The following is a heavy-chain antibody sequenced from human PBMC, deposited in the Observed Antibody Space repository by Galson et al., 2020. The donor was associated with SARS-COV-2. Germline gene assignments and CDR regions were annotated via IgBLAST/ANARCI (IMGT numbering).Heavy chain of an antibody. CDR2: IYSGGST. D-gene: IGHD4-17*01. CDR1: GFTVSSNY. V-gene: IGHV3-66*01. J-gene: IGHJ6*02. Sequence: TGGSLRLSCAASGFTVSSNYMSWVRQAPGKGLEWVSVIYSGGSTYYADSVKGRFTISRDNSKNTLYLQMNSLRAEDTAVYYCATDHKSTRIDVWGQGTTVTVSS. CDR3: ATDHKSTRIDV.